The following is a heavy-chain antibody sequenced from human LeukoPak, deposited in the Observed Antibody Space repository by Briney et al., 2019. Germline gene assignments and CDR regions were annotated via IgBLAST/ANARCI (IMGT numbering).Heavy chain of an antibody. V-gene: IGHV1-2*02. CDR1: GYTFTGYY. CDR2: INPNSGGT. J-gene: IGHJ4*02. Sequence: ALVKVSCKASGYTFTGYYMHWVRQAPGQGLEWMGWINPNSGGTNYAQKFQGRVTMTRDTSISTAYMELSRLRSDDTAVYYCARTMVRGVTGEKVAGYWGQGTLVTVSS. CDR3: ARTMVRGVTGEKVAGY. D-gene: IGHD3-10*01.